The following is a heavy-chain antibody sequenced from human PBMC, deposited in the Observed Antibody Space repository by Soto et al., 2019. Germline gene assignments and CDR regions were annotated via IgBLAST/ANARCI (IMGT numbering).Heavy chain of an antibody. D-gene: IGHD6-6*01. CDR3: AQEGVYRGSSTSFDY. V-gene: IGHV3-30*18. CDR2: ISYDGSNK. Sequence: QVQLVESGGGVVQPGRSLRLSCAASGFTFSSYGMHWVRQAPGKGLEWVAVISYDGSNKKYADSVKGRFTISRDNSKNPTYLEQNRLRAEDTAVYYCAQEGVYRGSSTSFDYWGQGTLVTVCS. CDR1: GFTFSSYG. J-gene: IGHJ4*02.